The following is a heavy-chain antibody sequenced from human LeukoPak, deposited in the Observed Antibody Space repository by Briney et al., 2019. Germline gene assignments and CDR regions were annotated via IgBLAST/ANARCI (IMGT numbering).Heavy chain of an antibody. CDR3: ARRPINCIITNCYVDY. D-gene: IGHD2-2*01. Sequence: RASVKVSCKASGYTFTSYYIHWVRQAPGQGLEWMGWMNPNSGDTSYAREFQDRVTMTRDTSLSTAYMELSRLRSDDTAVYFCARRPINCIITNCYVDYWGQGTLVTVSS. V-gene: IGHV1-2*02. J-gene: IGHJ4*02. CDR2: MNPNSGDT. CDR1: GYTFTSYY.